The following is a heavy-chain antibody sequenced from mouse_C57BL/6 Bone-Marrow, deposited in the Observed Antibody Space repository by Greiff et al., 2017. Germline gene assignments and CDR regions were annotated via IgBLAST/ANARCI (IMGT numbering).Heavy chain of an antibody. CDR2: IDPEDGDT. D-gene: IGHD1-1*01. V-gene: IGHV14-1*01. Sequence: EVQLQQSGAELVRPGASVKLSCTASGFNIKDYYMHWVKQRPEQGLEWIGRIDPEDGDTEYAPKFQGKATMTADPSSNTAYLQLSSLTSEDTAVYYCTLINTVDYFDYWGQGTTLTVSS. J-gene: IGHJ2*01. CDR3: TLINTVDYFDY. CDR1: GFNIKDYY.